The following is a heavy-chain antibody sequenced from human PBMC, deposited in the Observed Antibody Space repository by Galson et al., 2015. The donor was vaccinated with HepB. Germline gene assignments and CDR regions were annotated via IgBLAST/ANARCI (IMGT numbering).Heavy chain of an antibody. CDR2: INPNSGGT. CDR1: GYTFTGYY. J-gene: IGHJ4*02. Sequence: SVKVSCKASGYTFTGYYMHWVRQAPGQGLEWMGRINPNSGGTNYAQKFQGRVTMTRDTSISTAYMELSRLRSDDTAVYYCARGYYDFMPPFDYWGQGTLVTVSS. CDR3: ARGYYDFMPPFDY. D-gene: IGHD3-22*01. V-gene: IGHV1-2*06.